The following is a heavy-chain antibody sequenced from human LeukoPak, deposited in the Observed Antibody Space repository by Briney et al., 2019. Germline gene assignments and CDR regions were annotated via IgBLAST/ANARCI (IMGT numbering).Heavy chain of an antibody. V-gene: IGHV4-59*08. D-gene: IGHD3-16*01. Sequence: SETLSLTCTVSGASISGYYWSWIRQPPGKGLEWIGFVYYSGSTNYSPSLESRATISIAPSQDQFSLRLSSVTAADTAVYYCARHGGVSGTYFPPHHYGMDVWGQGTTVTVSS. CDR3: ARHGGVSGTYFPPHHYGMDV. CDR2: VYYSGST. CDR1: GASISGYY. J-gene: IGHJ6*01.